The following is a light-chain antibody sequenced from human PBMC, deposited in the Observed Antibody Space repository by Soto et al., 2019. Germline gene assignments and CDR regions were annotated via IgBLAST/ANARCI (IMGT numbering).Light chain of an antibody. J-gene: IGKJ1*01. CDR2: GAS. CDR1: QGIRND. Sequence: AIQLTQSPSSLSASVGDRVSITCRASQGIRNDLGWYQHKPGKAPKLLIHGASSLQSGVTSRFSGSASGTEFTLTISSLQPEDLASYYCLQDHSYPWTFGQGTKVEI. V-gene: IGKV1-6*01. CDR3: LQDHSYPWT.